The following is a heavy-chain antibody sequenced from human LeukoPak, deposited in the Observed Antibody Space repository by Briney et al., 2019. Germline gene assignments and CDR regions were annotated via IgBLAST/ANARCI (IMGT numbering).Heavy chain of an antibody. Sequence: SETLSLTCTVSGGSVSSGSSYWSWIRQPPGKGLEWIGYIYYSGGTNYNPSLKSRVTISVDTSKNQFSLKLSSVTAADTAVYYCARDPLPAARYYYYGMDVWGKGATGTVSS. CDR3: ARDPLPAARYYYYGMDV. V-gene: IGHV4-61*01. D-gene: IGHD2-2*01. J-gene: IGHJ6*04. CDR2: IYYSGGT. CDR1: GGSVSSGSSY.